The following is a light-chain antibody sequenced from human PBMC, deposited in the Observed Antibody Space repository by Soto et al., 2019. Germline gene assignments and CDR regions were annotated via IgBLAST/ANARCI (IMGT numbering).Light chain of an antibody. CDR2: GHN. CDR1: TSNIGSNT. J-gene: IGLJ1*01. CDR3: GVGDDRLISYI. V-gene: IGLV1-44*01. Sequence: QSVLTQPPSTSGTPGQRVTISCSGSTSNIGSNTVSWYQQLPGTAPKLLIYGHNQRPSGVPDRFSGSKSGSSASLAISGLQSEDEADYYWGVGDDRLISYILGAGTKGTVL.